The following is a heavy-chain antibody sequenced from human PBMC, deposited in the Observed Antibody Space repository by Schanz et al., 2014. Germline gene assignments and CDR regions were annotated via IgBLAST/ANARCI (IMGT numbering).Heavy chain of an antibody. V-gene: IGHV1-69*08. CDR1: GGAIRSQT. D-gene: IGHD5-18*01. CDR2: VISIVGTV. J-gene: IGHJ5*01. CDR3: ARDRSVLASRYSYFDA. Sequence: QVPLVQSGAEVKKPGSSVKVSCKASGGAIRSQTITWVRQAPGQGLEWMGRVISIVGTVTYAQKFQGRVTITADKSTSTYYLELRSLTSEDTAVYFCARDRSVLASRYSYFDAWGQGTLVTVSS.